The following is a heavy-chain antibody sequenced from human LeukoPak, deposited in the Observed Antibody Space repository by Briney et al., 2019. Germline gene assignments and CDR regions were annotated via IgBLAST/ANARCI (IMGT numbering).Heavy chain of an antibody. CDR3: ARGIVVPAAGVFDP. CDR1: GYSFTNYA. V-gene: IGHV1-3*01. D-gene: IGHD2-2*01. J-gene: IGHJ5*02. CDR2: INAGYGNT. Sequence: GASVKVPCKASGYSFTNYAIHWVRQAPGQRLEWMGWINAGYGNTRYSQKFQGRVTITRDTSANTAYMELSSLRSEDTAVYYCARGIVVPAAGVFDPWGQGTLVTVSS.